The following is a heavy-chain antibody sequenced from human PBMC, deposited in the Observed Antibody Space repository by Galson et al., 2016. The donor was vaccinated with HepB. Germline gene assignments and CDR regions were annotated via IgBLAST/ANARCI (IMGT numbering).Heavy chain of an antibody. Sequence: SETLSLTCSVSGGFISSTSFHWGWVRQPPGKGLEWIGDVEYIGSAYYNPSLRSRVTISVDTAKNQFSLRLRSVTAADTAVYFLARRDVDTSFVTWGYFDSWGPGTLVAVAS. CDR1: GGFISSTSFH. D-gene: IGHD5-18*01. V-gene: IGHV4-39*01. CDR2: VEYIGSA. J-gene: IGHJ4*02. CDR3: ARRDVDTSFVTWGYFDS.